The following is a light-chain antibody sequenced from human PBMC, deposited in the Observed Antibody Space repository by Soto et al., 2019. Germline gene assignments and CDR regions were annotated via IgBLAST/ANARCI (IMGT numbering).Light chain of an antibody. V-gene: IGKV1-5*03. CDR2: QAS. J-gene: IGKJ1*01. CDR1: QSIAVW. Sequence: DIQRTQTPYTLSASMVDRVPITCRASQSIAVWLAWYQQKPGKAPKLLIYQASRLESGVPSRFSGSGSGTEFTLTISSLQRDDFATYYCQQYSTYSRTFGQGSKVDI. CDR3: QQYSTYSRT.